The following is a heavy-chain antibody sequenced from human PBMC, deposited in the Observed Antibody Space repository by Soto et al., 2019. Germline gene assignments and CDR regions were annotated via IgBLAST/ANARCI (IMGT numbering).Heavy chain of an antibody. Sequence: GGSLRLSCAASGFTFSSYAMSWVRQAPGKGLEWVSAISGSGGSTYYADSVKGRFTISRDNSKNTLYLQMNSLRAEDTAVYYCAKDQLRQRQLVSGGMDVWGQGTTVTVSS. CDR2: ISGSGGST. D-gene: IGHD6-13*01. CDR1: GFTFSSYA. V-gene: IGHV3-23*01. CDR3: AKDQLRQRQLVSGGMDV. J-gene: IGHJ6*02.